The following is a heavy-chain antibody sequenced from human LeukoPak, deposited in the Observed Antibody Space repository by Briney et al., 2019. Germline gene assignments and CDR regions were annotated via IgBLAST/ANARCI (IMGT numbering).Heavy chain of an antibody. V-gene: IGHV4-38-2*02. CDR3: ARNNSNGFDF. CDR1: GYSISGGYY. D-gene: IGHD6-19*01. CDR2: IFQSVST. J-gene: IGHJ4*02. Sequence: ASETLSLTCTVSGYSISGGYYLGWIRQPPGKGLEWIGTIFQSVSTYYNPSLKSRVTKSVDTSKNQFSLKLSSVTAADTAVYYCARNNSNGFDFWSQGTLVTVSS.